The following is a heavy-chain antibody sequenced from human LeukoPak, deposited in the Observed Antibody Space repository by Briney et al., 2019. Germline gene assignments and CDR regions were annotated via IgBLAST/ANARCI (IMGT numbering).Heavy chain of an antibody. CDR1: GYTLTELS. V-gene: IGHV1-24*01. Sequence: ASVKVSCKVSGYTLTELSMHWVRQAPGKGLEWMGGFDPEDGETIYAQKFQGRVTMTEDTSTDTAYMELSSLRSEDTAVYYCALGTHYSSSSHYYYYYMDVWGKGTTVTVSS. J-gene: IGHJ6*03. CDR3: ALGTHYSSSSHYYYYYMDV. D-gene: IGHD6-6*01. CDR2: FDPEDGET.